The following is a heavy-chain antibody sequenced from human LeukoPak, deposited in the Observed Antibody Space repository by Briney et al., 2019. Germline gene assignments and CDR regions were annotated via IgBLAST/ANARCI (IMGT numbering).Heavy chain of an antibody. CDR2: ISSSSSTI. D-gene: IGHD6-19*01. V-gene: IGHV3-48*04. J-gene: IGHJ4*02. Sequence: GGSLRLSCAASGFTFSSYSMNWVRQAPGKGLEWVSYISSSSSTIYYADSVKGRFTISRDNAKNSLYLQMNSLRAEDTAVYYCARVRGVAGFDYWGQGTLVTVSS. CDR3: ARVRGVAGFDY. CDR1: GFTFSSYS.